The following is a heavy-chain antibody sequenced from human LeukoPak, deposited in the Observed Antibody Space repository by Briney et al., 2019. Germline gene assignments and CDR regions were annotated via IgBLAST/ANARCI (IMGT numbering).Heavy chain of an antibody. CDR2: ISYSGST. Sequence: SETLSLTCTVSGGSISSSSYYWGWIRQPPGKGLEWIGSISYSGSTYYNPSLKSRVTISVDTSKNQFSLKLSSVTAADTAVYYCTSKQWVYYYMDVWGKGTTVTVSS. CDR1: GGSISSSSYY. V-gene: IGHV4-39*01. J-gene: IGHJ6*03. D-gene: IGHD6-19*01. CDR3: TSKQWVYYYMDV.